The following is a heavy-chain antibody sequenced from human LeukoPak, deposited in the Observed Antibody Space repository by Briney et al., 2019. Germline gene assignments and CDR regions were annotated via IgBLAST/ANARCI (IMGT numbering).Heavy chain of an antibody. CDR1: GGTFSSYA. Sequence: ASVKVSCKAAGGTFSSYAISWVRQAPGQGLELMGMIIPILGIANYAQKFQGRVTIIADKSTSTAYMEMSSLRSEDTAVYYCARSYRDGYIMPYWGQGTLVTVSS. CDR2: IIPILGIA. J-gene: IGHJ4*02. D-gene: IGHD5-24*01. V-gene: IGHV1-69*04. CDR3: ARSYRDGYIMPY.